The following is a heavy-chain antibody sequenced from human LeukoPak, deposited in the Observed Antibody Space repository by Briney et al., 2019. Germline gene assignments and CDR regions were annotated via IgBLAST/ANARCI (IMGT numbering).Heavy chain of an antibody. CDR3: ARARSQDAFDI. J-gene: IGHJ3*02. Sequence: GASVEVSCKASGYTFTSYYMHWVRQAPGQGLEWMGIINPSGGSTSYAQKFQGRVTMTRDTSTSTVYMELSSLRSEGTAVYYCARARSQDAFDIWGQGTMVTVSS. CDR2: INPSGGST. CDR1: GYTFTSYY. V-gene: IGHV1-46*01. D-gene: IGHD2-15*01.